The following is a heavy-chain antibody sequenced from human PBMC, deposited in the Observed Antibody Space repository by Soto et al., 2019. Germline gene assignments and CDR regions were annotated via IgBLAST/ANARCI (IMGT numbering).Heavy chain of an antibody. Sequence: PSETLSLTCTVSGGSISSYYWSWIRQPPGKGLEWIGYIYYSGSTNYNPSLKSRVTISVDTSKNQFSLKLSSVTAADTAVYYCASSETYYYDSSGYHPLRYWGQGTLVTVSS. CDR3: ASSETYYYDSSGYHPLRY. V-gene: IGHV4-59*01. J-gene: IGHJ4*02. CDR1: GGSISSYY. CDR2: IYYSGST. D-gene: IGHD3-22*01.